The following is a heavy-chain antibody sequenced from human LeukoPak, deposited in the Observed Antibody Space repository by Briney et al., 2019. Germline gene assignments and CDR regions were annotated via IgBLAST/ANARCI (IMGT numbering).Heavy chain of an antibody. V-gene: IGHV3-23*01. CDR3: AKQGIGIVDY. CDR1: GFTFSSYA. J-gene: IGHJ4*02. CDR2: ISGSGGST. Sequence: GGSPRLSCAASGFTFSSYAMSWVRQAPGKGLEWVSAISGSGGSTYYADSVKGRFTISRDNSKSTLYLQMNSLRAEDTAVYYCAKQGIGIVDYWGQGTLVTVSS. D-gene: IGHD2-15*01.